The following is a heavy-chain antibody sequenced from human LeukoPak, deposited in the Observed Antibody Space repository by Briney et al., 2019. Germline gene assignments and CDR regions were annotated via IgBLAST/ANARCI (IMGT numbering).Heavy chain of an antibody. CDR1: GFTFSSYS. CDR3: AREHNWNYYDY. D-gene: IGHD1-20*01. Sequence: GGSLRLTCAASGFTFSSYSMNWVRQAPGKGLEWVSSISSSSSYIYYADSVKGRFTISRDNAKNSLYLQMNSLRAEDTAVYYCAREHNWNYYDYWGQGTLVTVSS. CDR2: ISSSSSYI. J-gene: IGHJ4*02. V-gene: IGHV3-21*01.